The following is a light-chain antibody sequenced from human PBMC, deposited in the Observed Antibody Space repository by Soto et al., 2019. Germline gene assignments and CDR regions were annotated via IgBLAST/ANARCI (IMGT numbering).Light chain of an antibody. CDR3: QQYGRSPPWT. V-gene: IGKV3-20*01. Sequence: EIVLTQSPGTLSLSPGERATLSCMASQSVSSSYLAWYQQKPGQAPSLLIYGASSRATGIPDRFSGSGSGTDFTLTISGLDPEDFAVYYCQQYGRSPPWTFGQGTKVDIK. J-gene: IGKJ1*01. CDR2: GAS. CDR1: QSVSSSY.